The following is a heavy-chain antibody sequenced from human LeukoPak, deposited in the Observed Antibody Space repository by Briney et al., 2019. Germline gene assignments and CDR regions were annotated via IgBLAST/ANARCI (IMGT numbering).Heavy chain of an antibody. J-gene: IGHJ4*02. V-gene: IGHV4-59*01. CDR2: FSYSGSD. CDR1: GDSTTTLY. CDR3: VRGLHYNSGLFDL. Sequence: SETLSLTCGVSGDSTTTLYWTWIRQPPGKGLEWIGYFSYSGSDNYNPSLKGRVTISADTSKTQFSLKLNSATAADTAMYYCVRGLHYNSGLFDLWGQGTPVTVSS. D-gene: IGHD1-20*01.